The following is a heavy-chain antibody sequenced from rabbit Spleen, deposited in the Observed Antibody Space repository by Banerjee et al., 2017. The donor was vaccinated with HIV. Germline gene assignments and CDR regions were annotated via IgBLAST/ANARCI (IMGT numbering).Heavy chain of an antibody. CDR1: GFDFSSNH. CDR2: IDPLFGSA. V-gene: IGHV1S47*01. CDR3: ARGGGL. J-gene: IGHJ4*01. Sequence: QEQLVEYGGDLVQPEGSLTLTCKASGFDFSSNHWMSWVRQAPGKGLEWIGYIDPLFGSAYYASWVNGRFSISRENTQNTVSLQLNSLTAADTATYFCARGGGLWGPGTLVTVS.